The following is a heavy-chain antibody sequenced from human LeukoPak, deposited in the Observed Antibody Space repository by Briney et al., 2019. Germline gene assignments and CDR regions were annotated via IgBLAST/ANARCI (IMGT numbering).Heavy chain of an antibody. Sequence: ASVKVSCKTSGGTFSSYAISWVRQAPGRGFEWMGGIIPIFGTANYAQKFQGRVTITADESTSTAYMELSSLRSEDTAVYYCASSHTYDILTEYYFDYWGQGTLVTVSS. CDR1: GGTFSSYA. D-gene: IGHD3-9*01. J-gene: IGHJ4*02. CDR2: IIPIFGTA. V-gene: IGHV1-69*13. CDR3: ASSHTYDILTEYYFDY.